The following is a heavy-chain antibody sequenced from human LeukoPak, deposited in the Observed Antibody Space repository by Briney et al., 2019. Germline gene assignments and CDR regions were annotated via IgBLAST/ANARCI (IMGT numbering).Heavy chain of an antibody. D-gene: IGHD3-10*01. CDR1: GFSLGTGGVG. CDR3: AHSRLGFGALFYM. J-gene: IGHJ3*02. CDR2: SYWDDGK. Sequence: SGPTLVNPTQTLMQTCTLSGFSLGTGGVGGGWIRQPPGKALEWLALSYWDDGKRYTPSLKSRLTIPNDTSKTEVVLSIRNFDPVDTATLYGAHSRLGFGALFYMWGQGTMVTVSS. V-gene: IGHV2-5*02.